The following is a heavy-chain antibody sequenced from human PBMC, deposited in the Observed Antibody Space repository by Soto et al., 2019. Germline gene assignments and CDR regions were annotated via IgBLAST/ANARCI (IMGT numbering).Heavy chain of an antibody. CDR3: AKQPTDFEIVYPPRHS. J-gene: IGHJ5*02. CDR1: VLTLSRYY. Sequence: SEAARVLTLSRYYRWWIRQTKGKGLEWVSYISSSGSTIYYSDSVKVRFTISSDDAKNSLYRQRNSLRAEATAVYYFAKQPTDFEIVYPPRHSWGKAPLV. D-gene: IGHD3-9*01. V-gene: IGHV3-11*01. CDR2: ISSSGSTI.